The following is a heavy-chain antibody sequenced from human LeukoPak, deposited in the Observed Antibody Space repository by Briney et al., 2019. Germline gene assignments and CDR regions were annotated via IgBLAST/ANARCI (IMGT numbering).Heavy chain of an antibody. D-gene: IGHD1-26*01. Sequence: PGGSLRLSCAASGFTFSSYSMNWVRQAPGKGLEWVSSISSSSSYIYYADSVKGRFTISRDNAKNSLYLQMNSLRAEDTALYYCAKSLGATNSYYYYGMDVWGQGTTVTVSS. CDR1: GFTFSSYS. CDR2: ISSSSSYI. V-gene: IGHV3-21*04. J-gene: IGHJ6*02. CDR3: AKSLGATNSYYYYGMDV.